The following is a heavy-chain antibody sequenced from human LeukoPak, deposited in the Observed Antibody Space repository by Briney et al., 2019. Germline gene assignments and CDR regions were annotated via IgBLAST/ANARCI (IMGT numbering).Heavy chain of an antibody. J-gene: IGHJ4*02. CDR3: ARDFEAPSNC. V-gene: IGHV3-74*01. CDR2: INPDGSRT. CDR1: GFTLSSYA. Sequence: GGSLRLSCADSGFTLSSYAMSWVRQAPGEGLVWVSRINPDGSRTDYADSVKGRFTISRDNTKNTVDLQMNSLRAEDTAVYYCARDFEAPSNCWGQGTLVTVSS. D-gene: IGHD3-9*01.